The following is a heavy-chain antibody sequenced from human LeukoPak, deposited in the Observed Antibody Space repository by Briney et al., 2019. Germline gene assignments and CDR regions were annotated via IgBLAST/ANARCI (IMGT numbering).Heavy chain of an antibody. J-gene: IGHJ4*02. D-gene: IGHD3-22*01. Sequence: ASVKVSCKASEYTFTDYHIHWVRQAPGQGLEWMGWINPNSGGTNYAQKFQGRVTMTRDTSISTAYMELSRLRSDDTAVYYCARDGGPYYDSSGYSDYWGQGTLVTVSS. CDR2: INPNSGGT. CDR3: ARDGGPYYDSSGYSDY. V-gene: IGHV1-2*02. CDR1: EYTFTDYH.